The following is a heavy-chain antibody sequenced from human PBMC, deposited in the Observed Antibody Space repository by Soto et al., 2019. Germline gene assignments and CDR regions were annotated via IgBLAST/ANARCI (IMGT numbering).Heavy chain of an antibody. CDR3: AIDLSYLWGRYDLLFAY. CDR2: ITETVSAI. J-gene: IGHJ4*02. CDR1: GFTFRDYY. V-gene: IGHV3-11*04. D-gene: IGHD3-16*01. Sequence: PGGSLRLSCAASGFTFRDYYMSWVRQAPGMGQEWLSHITETVSAIYADSVKGRFTISRDNAKNSLYLQMNSLRADDTAVYYCAIDLSYLWGRYDLLFAYPGQGTLVTVSS.